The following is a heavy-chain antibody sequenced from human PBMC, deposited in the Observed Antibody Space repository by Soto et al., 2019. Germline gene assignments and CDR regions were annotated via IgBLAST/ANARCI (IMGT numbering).Heavy chain of an antibody. CDR2: ISYDGSNK. Sequence: GGSLRLSCAASGFTFINYGMHWVRQAPGKGLEWVAVISYDGSNKYYADSVKGRFTISRDNSKNTLYLQMNSLRAEDTAMYYCAKGTYCSGGSCYYYYYYMDVWGKGTTVTVSS. D-gene: IGHD2-15*01. CDR3: AKGTYCSGGSCYYYYYYMDV. V-gene: IGHV3-30*18. CDR1: GFTFINYG. J-gene: IGHJ6*03.